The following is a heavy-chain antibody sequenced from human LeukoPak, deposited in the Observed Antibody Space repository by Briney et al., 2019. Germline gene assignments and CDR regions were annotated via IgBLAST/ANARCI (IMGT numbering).Heavy chain of an antibody. CDR3: ARESVPTVVTTYYFDY. CDR1: GFSFGSYW. Sequence: PGGSLRLSCAASGFSFGSYWMNWVRQAPGKGLVWVSRISSDGSSTNYADSVKGRLTISRDNSKNTLYLQMNSLRAEDTAVYYCARESVPTVVTTYYFDYWGQGTLVTVSS. V-gene: IGHV3-74*01. D-gene: IGHD4-23*01. CDR2: ISSDGSST. J-gene: IGHJ4*02.